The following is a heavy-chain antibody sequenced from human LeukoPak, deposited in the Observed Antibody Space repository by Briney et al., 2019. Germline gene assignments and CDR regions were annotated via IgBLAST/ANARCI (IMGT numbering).Heavy chain of an antibody. CDR2: IYYSGST. D-gene: IGHD6-6*01. V-gene: IGHV4-59*12. J-gene: IGHJ6*02. CDR1: GGSISSYY. Sequence: SETLSLTCTVSGGSISSYYWSWIRQPPGKGLEWIGYIYYSGSTYYNPSLKSRVTISVDTSKNQFSLKLSSVTAADTAVYYCAIAARYYYYGMDVWGQGTTVTVSS. CDR3: AIAARYYYYGMDV.